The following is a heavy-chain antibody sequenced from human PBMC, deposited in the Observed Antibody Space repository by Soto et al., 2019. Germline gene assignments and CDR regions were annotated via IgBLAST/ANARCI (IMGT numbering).Heavy chain of an antibody. CDR3: ARGYNWNYGWFDP. D-gene: IGHD1-7*01. CDR1: GGSFSGYY. Sequence: PSETLSLTCAVYGGSFSGYYWSWIRQPPGKGLEWIGEINHSGSTNYNPPLKSRVTISVDTSKNQFSLKLSSVTAADTAVYYCARGYNWNYGWFDPWGQGTLVTVSS. V-gene: IGHV4-34*01. J-gene: IGHJ5*02. CDR2: INHSGST.